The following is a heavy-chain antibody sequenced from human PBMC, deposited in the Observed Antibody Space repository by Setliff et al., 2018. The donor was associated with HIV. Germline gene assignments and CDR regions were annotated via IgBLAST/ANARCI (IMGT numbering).Heavy chain of an antibody. J-gene: IGHJ3*02. CDR1: GFTFSSYE. CDR2: ISSSGGVI. Sequence: GGSLRLSCAASGFTFSSYEMNWVRQAPGKGLEWVSYISSSGGVIYYADSVKGRFTISRDSAKNSLYLQMNSLRAEDTAVYYCARDGRFASGAKFDGFDIWGQGTMVTVSS. CDR3: ARDGRFASGAKFDGFDI. D-gene: IGHD3-16*01. V-gene: IGHV3-48*03.